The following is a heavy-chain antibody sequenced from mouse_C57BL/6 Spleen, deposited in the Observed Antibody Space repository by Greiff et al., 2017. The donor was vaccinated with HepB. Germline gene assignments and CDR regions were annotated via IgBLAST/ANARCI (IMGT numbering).Heavy chain of an antibody. CDR1: GYTFTDYE. CDR3: TNPLAAWFAY. D-gene: IGHD6-1*01. CDR2: IDPETGGT. Sequence: LVESGAELVRPGASVTLSCKASGYTFTDYEMHWVKQTPVHGLEWIGAIDPETGGTAYNQKFKGKAILTADKSSSTAYMELRSLTSEDSAVYYCTNPLAAWFAYWGQGTLVTVSA. V-gene: IGHV1-15*01. J-gene: IGHJ3*01.